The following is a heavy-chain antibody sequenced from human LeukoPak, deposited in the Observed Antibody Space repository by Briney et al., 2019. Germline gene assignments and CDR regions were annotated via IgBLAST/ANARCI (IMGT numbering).Heavy chain of an antibody. D-gene: IGHD5-24*01. J-gene: IGHJ4*02. CDR1: GFTFSSYG. V-gene: IGHV3-30*18. CDR2: ISYDGSNK. Sequence: PGGSLRLSCAASGFTFSSYGMHWVRQAPGKGLEWVAVISYDGSNKYYADSVKGRFTISRDNSKNTLYLKMNSLRAEDTAVYYCAKVGRDGYNYFDYWGQGTLVTVSS. CDR3: AKVGRDGYNYFDY.